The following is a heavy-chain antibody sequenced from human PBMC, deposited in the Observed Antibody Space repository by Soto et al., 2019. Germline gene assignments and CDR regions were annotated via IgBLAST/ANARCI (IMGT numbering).Heavy chain of an antibody. J-gene: IGHJ6*02. CDR1: GFTFSVYY. CDR3: AGYSGLYGMDV. V-gene: IGHV3-11*04. CDR2: IDNSATTT. Sequence: GGSLRLSCAASGFTFSVYYMSWIRQLPGKGLEWVSHIDNSATTTYYADSVKGRFTISRDNAKNSLYLQMNSLRAEDTAVYYCAGYSGLYGMDVWGQGTTVTVS. D-gene: IGHD5-12*01.